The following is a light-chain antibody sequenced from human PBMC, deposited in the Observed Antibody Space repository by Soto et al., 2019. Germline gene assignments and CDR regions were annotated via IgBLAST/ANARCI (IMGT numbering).Light chain of an antibody. J-gene: IGKJ1*01. CDR1: QSVLYSSNNNHS. CDR3: QQDYSTPVS. CDR2: WAS. Sequence: DIVMTQSPDSLAVALGERATINCKSIQSVLYSSNNNHSLAWYQHKPGQPPKLLLYWASPRDSGVPDRFSGSGSWTDFTLTISNLRAEDVAVYYGQQDYSTPVSFGKWTKVEIK. V-gene: IGKV4-1*01.